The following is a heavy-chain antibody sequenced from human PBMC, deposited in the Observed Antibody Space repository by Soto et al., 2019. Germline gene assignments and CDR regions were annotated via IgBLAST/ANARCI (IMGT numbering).Heavy chain of an antibody. Sequence: EVQLLESGGGLVQPGGSLRLSCAASGFTFSSYAMSWVRQAPGKGLEWVSAISGSGGSTYYADSVKGRFTISRDNSKKTLYLQMNSLRAEDTAVYYCANSPEPLLPYYYYYMDVWGKGTTVTVSS. V-gene: IGHV3-23*01. CDR1: GFTFSSYA. D-gene: IGHD1-26*01. J-gene: IGHJ6*03. CDR3: ANSPEPLLPYYYYYMDV. CDR2: ISGSGGST.